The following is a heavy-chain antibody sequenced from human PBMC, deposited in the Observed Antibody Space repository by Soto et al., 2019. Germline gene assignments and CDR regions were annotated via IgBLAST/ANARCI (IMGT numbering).Heavy chain of an antibody. CDR2: ISGGGGST. D-gene: IGHD6-13*01. CDR3: AKQPLQRLVGNNWFDP. Sequence: GESLKISCAASGFPLSSYAMTWVRQAPGKGLECVSGISGGGGSTYYAESVKGRFTISKNNSKNTLYLQMNSLRAEDTAVYYCAKQPLQRLVGNNWFDPWGQGILVTVSS. J-gene: IGHJ5*02. CDR1: GFPLSSYA. V-gene: IGHV3-23*01.